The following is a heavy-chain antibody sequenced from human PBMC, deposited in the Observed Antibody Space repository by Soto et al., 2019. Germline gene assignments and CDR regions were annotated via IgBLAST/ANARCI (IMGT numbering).Heavy chain of an antibody. V-gene: IGHV3-23*01. CDR2: ISGSGGST. CDR1: GFSFSSSA. D-gene: IGHD3-10*01. J-gene: IGHJ4*02. CDR3: AKAEGYVVVRGVHIDY. Sequence: WTLRLSGAVSGFSFSSSAMSRVRQVPGKGLEWVSAISGSGGSTYYADSVKGRFTIPRDNSKNTLYLQTNSARAEDTAVYYCAKAEGYVVVRGVHIDYWGQGTLVPVSA.